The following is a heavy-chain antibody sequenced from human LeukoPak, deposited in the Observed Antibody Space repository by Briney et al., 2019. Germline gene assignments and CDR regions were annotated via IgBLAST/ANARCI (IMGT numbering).Heavy chain of an antibody. D-gene: IGHD6-6*01. CDR2: ISGSGGST. CDR1: GFTFSSYA. J-gene: IGHJ4*02. Sequence: GGSLRLSCVASGFTFSSYAMSWVRQAPGKGLEWVSDISGSGGSTYYADSVKGRFTISRDNSKNTLYLQMNSLRAEDTAVYYCAKLPGGSSSSPLDYWGQGTLVTVSS. V-gene: IGHV3-23*01. CDR3: AKLPGGSSSSPLDY.